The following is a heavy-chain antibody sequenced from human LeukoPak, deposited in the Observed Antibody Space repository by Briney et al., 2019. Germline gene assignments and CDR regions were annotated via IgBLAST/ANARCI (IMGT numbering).Heavy chain of an antibody. Sequence: SVKVSCKASGGTFSSYAISWVRQARGQGLEWMGGIIPIFGTANYAQKFQGRATITADESTSTAYMELSSLRSEDTAVYYCARARVPAAIAHAFDIWGQGTMVTVSS. CDR3: ARARVPAAIAHAFDI. V-gene: IGHV1-69*01. CDR2: IIPIFGTA. D-gene: IGHD2-2*02. CDR1: GGTFSSYA. J-gene: IGHJ3*02.